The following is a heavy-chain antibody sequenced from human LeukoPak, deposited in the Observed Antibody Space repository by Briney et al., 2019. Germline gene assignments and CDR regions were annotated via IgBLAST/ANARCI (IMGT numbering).Heavy chain of an antibody. J-gene: IGHJ4*02. CDR2: ISSSSSYI. CDR1: GFTFSSYS. D-gene: IGHD3-22*01. CDR3: ARRERGTYYYDSSGYYVDY. V-gene: IGHV3-21*01. Sequence: GGSLRLSCAASGFTFSSYSMNWVRQAPGKGLEWVSSISSSSSYIYYADSVKGRFTISRDNAKNSLYLQMNSLRAEDTAVYYCARRERGTYYYDSSGYYVDYWGQGTLVTVSS.